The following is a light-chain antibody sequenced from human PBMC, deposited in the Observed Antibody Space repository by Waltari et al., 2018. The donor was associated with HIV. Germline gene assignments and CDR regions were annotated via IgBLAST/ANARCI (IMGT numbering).Light chain of an antibody. Sequence: QSALTQPASVSGSPGQSITISCTGTSSDVGGSYYVPWYQQHPGKAPKLMIYEVRNRPSGVSNRFSGSKSGNTASLTISGLQAEDEADYYCSSYTSSSTLRVFGGGTKLTVL. V-gene: IGLV2-14*01. CDR1: SSDVGGSYY. J-gene: IGLJ3*02. CDR3: SSYTSSSTLRV. CDR2: EVR.